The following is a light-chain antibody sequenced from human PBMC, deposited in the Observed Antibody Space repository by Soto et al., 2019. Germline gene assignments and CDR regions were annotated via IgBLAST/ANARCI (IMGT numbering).Light chain of an antibody. J-gene: IGKJ4*01. V-gene: IGKV1-27*01. CDR1: QGINNY. CDR2: TAS. Sequence: DVQMTQSPSSLSASVGDRVTITCRASQGINNYLAWYQQKPGKVPKLLIYTASTLHSGVPSRFSGSGSGTDFTLTISSLQSEDVATYYCQKYDRPPLTFGGGTKVEIK. CDR3: QKYDRPPLT.